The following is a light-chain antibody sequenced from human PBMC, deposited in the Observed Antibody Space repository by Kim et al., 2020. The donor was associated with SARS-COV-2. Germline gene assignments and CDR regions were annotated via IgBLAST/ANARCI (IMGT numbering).Light chain of an antibody. CDR2: GAS. CDR1: QSVSSSY. J-gene: IGKJ2*01. Sequence: SPGERATLSCRASQSVSSSYLAWYQQKPGQAPRLLIYGASSRATGIPDRFSGSGSGTDFTLTISRLEPEDFAVYYCQQYGSSPRGTFGQGTKLEI. V-gene: IGKV3-20*01. CDR3: QQYGSSPRGT.